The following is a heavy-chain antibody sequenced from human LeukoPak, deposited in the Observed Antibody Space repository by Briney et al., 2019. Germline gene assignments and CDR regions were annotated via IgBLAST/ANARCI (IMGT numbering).Heavy chain of an antibody. Sequence: PSETLSLTCTVSGYSISSGYYWGWIRQPPGKGLEWIGSIYHSGSTYYNPSLKSRVTISVDTSKNQFSLKLNSVTAADTAVYYCARDHLANLASRFFDLWGQGSLVTVSS. V-gene: IGHV4-38-2*02. CDR3: ARDHLANLASRFFDL. D-gene: IGHD3-3*01. J-gene: IGHJ5*02. CDR2: IYHSGST. CDR1: GYSISSGYY.